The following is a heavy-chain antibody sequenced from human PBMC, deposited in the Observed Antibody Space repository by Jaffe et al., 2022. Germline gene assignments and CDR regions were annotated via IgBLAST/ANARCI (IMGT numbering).Heavy chain of an antibody. Sequence: EVQLVESGGGLVKPGGSLRLSCAASGFTFSSYSMNWVRQAPGKGLEWVSSISSSSSYIYYADSVKGRFTISRDNAKNSLYLQMNSLRAEDTAVYYCARDLGDSEWLEYSSGWPYFDYWGQGTLVTVSS. CDR2: ISSSSSYI. CDR3: ARDLGDSEWLEYSSGWPYFDY. CDR1: GFTFSSYS. V-gene: IGHV3-21*01. J-gene: IGHJ4*02. D-gene: IGHD6-19*01.